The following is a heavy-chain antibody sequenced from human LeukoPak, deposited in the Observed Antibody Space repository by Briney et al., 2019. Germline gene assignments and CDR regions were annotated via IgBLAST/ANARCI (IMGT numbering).Heavy chain of an antibody. CDR3: ARVDRMWELLPG. D-gene: IGHD1-26*01. J-gene: IGHJ4*02. V-gene: IGHV1-2*02. Sequence: ASVKVSCKASVYTFTGYYMHWVRQAPGQRLEWMEWINPNSGGTNYAQRFQGRVTMTRDTSISTAYMELSRLRSDDTAVYYCARVDRMWELLPGWGQGTMVTVSS. CDR1: VYTFTGYY. CDR2: INPNSGGT.